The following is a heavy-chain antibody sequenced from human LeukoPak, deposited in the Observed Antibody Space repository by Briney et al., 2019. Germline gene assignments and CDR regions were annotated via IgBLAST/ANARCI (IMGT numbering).Heavy chain of an antibody. D-gene: IGHD3-22*01. J-gene: IGHJ4*02. V-gene: IGHV4-59*11. Sequence: SETLSLTCTVSGGSISSHYWSWIRQPPGKGLEWIGYIYYSGSTNYNPSPKSRVTISVDTSKNQFLLRLSSVTAGDTAVYYCARGITYYYDSSGYNYFDYWGQGTLVTVSS. CDR1: GGSISSHY. CDR2: IYYSGST. CDR3: ARGITYYYDSSGYNYFDY.